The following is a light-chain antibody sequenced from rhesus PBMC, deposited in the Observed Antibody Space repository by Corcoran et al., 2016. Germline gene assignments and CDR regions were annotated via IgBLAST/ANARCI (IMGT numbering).Light chain of an antibody. CDR2: DVY. V-gene: IGKV2-104*02. CDR3: MQGIQLPLT. CDR1: QSLLHSGGKTY. J-gene: IGKJ4*01. Sequence: DIVMTQTTLSLPVTPGEPASISCRSSQSLLHSGGKTYLDWYLQQPGQSPPLLNYDVYHRASGFPDRFSGSGSGTEFTLKISRVEAEDVGVYYCMQGIQLPLTFGGGTKVELK.